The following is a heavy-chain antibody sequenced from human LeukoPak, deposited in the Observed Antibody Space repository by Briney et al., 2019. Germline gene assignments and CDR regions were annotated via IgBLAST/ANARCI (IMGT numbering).Heavy chain of an antibody. CDR3: AKVRDFWSGYSFDY. J-gene: IGHJ4*02. CDR2: IYSGGST. D-gene: IGHD3-3*01. V-gene: IGHV3-53*01. CDR1: GFTVSSNY. Sequence: GGSLRLSCAASGFTVSSNYMSWVRQAPGKGLEWVSVIYSGGSTYYADSVKGRFTISRDNSKNTLYLQMNSLRAEDTAVYYCAKVRDFWSGYSFDYWGQGTLVTVSS.